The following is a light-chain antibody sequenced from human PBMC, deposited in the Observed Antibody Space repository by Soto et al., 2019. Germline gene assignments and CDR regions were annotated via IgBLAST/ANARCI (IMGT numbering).Light chain of an antibody. CDR3: QQYNNRRPYT. CDR1: QSVSSN. J-gene: IGKJ2*01. Sequence: EIVMTQSPATLSVSPGERATLSCRASQSVSSNLAWYQQKPGQAPRLLIYGASTRATGIPASFSGSGSGTEFTLTISSLQSEDFAVYYCQQYNNRRPYTFGQGTKLEIK. V-gene: IGKV3-15*01. CDR2: GAS.